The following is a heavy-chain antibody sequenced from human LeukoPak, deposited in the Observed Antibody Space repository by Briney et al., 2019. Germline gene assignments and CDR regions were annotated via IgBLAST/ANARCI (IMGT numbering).Heavy chain of an antibody. CDR3: ARPRNPNILTGYDTDDYYYGMDV. Sequence: GGSLRLSCAASGFSVSSNYMGWVRQVSGKGLEWVSVIYTGGSTYYADSVKGRFTISRDDSKNTLFLQMSSLRAEDTAVYYCARPRNPNILTGYDTDDYYYGMDVWGQGTTVTVSS. D-gene: IGHD3-9*01. V-gene: IGHV3-53*01. CDR2: IYTGGST. J-gene: IGHJ6*02. CDR1: GFSVSSNY.